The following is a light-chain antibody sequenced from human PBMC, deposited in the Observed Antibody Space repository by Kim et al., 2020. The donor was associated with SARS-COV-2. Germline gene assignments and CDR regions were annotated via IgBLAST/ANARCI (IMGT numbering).Light chain of an antibody. CDR3: QTWDSSSDHRV. Sequence: SYELTQPPSVSVAPGMTARITCGGNNIGSKNVHXYQQKPGQAPVLVIYYNNDRPSGIPERVSGSNSENTATLTISRVEAGDAADYYCQTWDSSSDHRVFG. CDR1: NIGSKN. CDR2: YNN. V-gene: IGLV3-21*04. J-gene: IGLJ3*02.